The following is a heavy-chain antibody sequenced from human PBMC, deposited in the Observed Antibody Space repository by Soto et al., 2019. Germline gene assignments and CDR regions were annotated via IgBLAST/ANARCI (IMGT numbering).Heavy chain of an antibody. V-gene: IGHV1-18*01. CDR3: ARDRAPIPAGNWFDP. J-gene: IGHJ5*02. CDR2: ISAYNGNT. CDR1: GYTFTSYG. Sequence: QVQLVQSGAEVKKPGASVKVSFKASGYTFTSYGISWVRQAPGQGLEWMGWISAYNGNTNYAQKLQGRVTMTTDTSTSTAYMELRSLRSDDTAVYYCARDRAPIPAGNWFDPWGQGTLVTVSS.